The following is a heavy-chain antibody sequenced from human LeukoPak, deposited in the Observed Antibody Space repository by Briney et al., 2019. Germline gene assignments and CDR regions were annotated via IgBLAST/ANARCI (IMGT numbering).Heavy chain of an antibody. CDR1: GYTFSDYY. V-gene: IGHV1-2*02. J-gene: IGHJ4*02. Sequence: ASVKVSCKASGYTFSDYYIHWLRQAPGQGLEWMGWIKPNSGVTNYARNFQSRITMTRDTSISTAFMGLSSLRSDDTAVYYCARPSYCGGGCYYYFDYWGQGTLVTVSS. D-gene: IGHD2-21*02. CDR2: IKPNSGVT. CDR3: ARPSYCGGGCYYYFDY.